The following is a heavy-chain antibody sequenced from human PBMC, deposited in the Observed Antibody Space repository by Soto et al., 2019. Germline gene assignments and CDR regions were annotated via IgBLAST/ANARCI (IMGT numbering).Heavy chain of an antibody. CDR3: AREFYGYNSAEDY. CDR2: MNPNSGNP. V-gene: IGHV1-8*01. CDR1: GYTFTSYD. J-gene: IGHJ4*02. D-gene: IGHD5-18*01. Sequence: QVQLVQSGAEVKKPGASVKVSCKASGYTFTSYDINWVRQATGQGLEWMGWMNPNSGNPGHAQKFQGRVPMPQHTSISPAYMELSSLRSEDTAVYYCAREFYGYNSAEDYWGQGTLVTVSS.